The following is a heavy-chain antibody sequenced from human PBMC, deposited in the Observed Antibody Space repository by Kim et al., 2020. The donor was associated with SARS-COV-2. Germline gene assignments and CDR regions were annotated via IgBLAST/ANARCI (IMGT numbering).Heavy chain of an antibody. Sequence: SETLSLTCTVSGASINNNYWTWIRQSPEKGLEWIGYIHSTGTTEYNPSLEGRVTLPIDTSRNQFSLTLRSVTAADTAMYFCGRNGVYLDVWGKGTTVTVSS. CDR3: GRNGVYLDV. J-gene: IGHJ6*03. V-gene: IGHV4-59*08. D-gene: IGHD2-8*01. CDR1: GASINNNY. CDR2: IHSTGTT.